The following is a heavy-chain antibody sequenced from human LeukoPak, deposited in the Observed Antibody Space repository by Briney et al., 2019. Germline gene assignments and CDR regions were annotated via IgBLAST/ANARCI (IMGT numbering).Heavy chain of an antibody. CDR3: ARGGSAYCGGDCYSPFDY. J-gene: IGHJ4*02. Sequence: ASVKVSCKASGYTFTGYYMHWVRQAPGQGLEWMGWINPNSGGTNYAQKFQGRVTMTRDTSISTAYMELSRLRSDDTAVYYCARGGSAYCGGDCYSPFDYWGQGTLVTVSS. D-gene: IGHD2-21*02. V-gene: IGHV1-2*02. CDR1: GYTFTGYY. CDR2: INPNSGGT.